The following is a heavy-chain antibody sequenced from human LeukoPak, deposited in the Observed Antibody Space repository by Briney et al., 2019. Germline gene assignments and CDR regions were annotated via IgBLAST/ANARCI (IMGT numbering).Heavy chain of an antibody. CDR3: AKSGLNRFDY. CDR1: GFTLSSYA. V-gene: IGHV3-23*01. D-gene: IGHD2-15*01. CDR2: ISDTGNT. Sequence: GGSLRLSCAASGFTLSSYAMSWVRQAPGKGLEWVSAISDTGNTYHADSVKGRFTISRDSSKNTLYLQMNSLRAEDTAVYYCAKSGLNRFDYWGQGTLVTVSS. J-gene: IGHJ4*02.